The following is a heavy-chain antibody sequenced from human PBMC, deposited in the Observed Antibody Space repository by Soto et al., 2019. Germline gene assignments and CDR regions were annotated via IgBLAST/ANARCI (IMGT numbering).Heavy chain of an antibody. Sequence: ASVKVSFKASGYTFTSYYMHWVRQAPGQGLEWMGIINPSGGSTSYAQKFQGRVTMTRDTSTSTVYMELSSLRSEDTAVYYCARGSGGIAAALTFDYWGQGTLVTVSS. J-gene: IGHJ4*02. CDR1: GYTFTSYY. CDR3: ARGSGGIAAALTFDY. V-gene: IGHV1-46*03. CDR2: INPSGGST. D-gene: IGHD6-13*01.